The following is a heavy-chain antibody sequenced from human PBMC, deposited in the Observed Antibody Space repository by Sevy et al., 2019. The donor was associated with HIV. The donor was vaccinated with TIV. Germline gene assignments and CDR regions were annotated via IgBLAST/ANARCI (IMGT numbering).Heavy chain of an antibody. D-gene: IGHD4-17*01. J-gene: IGHJ4*02. CDR3: ARVGHYGGNAFDY. V-gene: IGHV3-21*01. Sequence: GGSLRLSCAASGFTFSSYSMNWVRQAPGKGLEWVSSISSSSSYIYYADSVKGRFTISRDNAKNSLYLQMNSLRAEVTAVYYCARVGHYGGNAFDYWGQGTLVTVSS. CDR2: ISSSSSYI. CDR1: GFTFSSYS.